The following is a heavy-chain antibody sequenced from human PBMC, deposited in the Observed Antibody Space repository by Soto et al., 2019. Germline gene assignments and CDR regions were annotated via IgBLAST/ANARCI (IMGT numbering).Heavy chain of an antibody. Sequence: QPGKGMEWIGYIYYSGSTYYNPSLKSRVTISVDTSKNQFSLKLSSVTAADTALYYSARVVKGSGSFFEYWVQGSLVIVSS. V-gene: IGHV4-31*02. CDR3: ARVVKGSGSFFEY. CDR2: IYYSGST. D-gene: IGHD3-10*01. J-gene: IGHJ4*02.